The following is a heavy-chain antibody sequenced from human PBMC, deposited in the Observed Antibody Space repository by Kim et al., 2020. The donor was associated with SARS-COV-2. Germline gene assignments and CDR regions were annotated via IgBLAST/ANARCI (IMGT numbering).Heavy chain of an antibody. J-gene: IGHJ4*02. CDR3: ARGHYYDSSGRYYVDY. CDR1: GGSFSGYY. CDR2: INHSGST. Sequence: SETLSLTCAVYGGSFSGYYWSWIRQPPGKGLEWIGEINHSGSTNYNPSLKSRVTISVDTSKNQFSLKLSSVTAADTAVYYCARGHYYDSSGRYYVDYWGQGTLVTVA. D-gene: IGHD3-22*01. V-gene: IGHV4-34*01.